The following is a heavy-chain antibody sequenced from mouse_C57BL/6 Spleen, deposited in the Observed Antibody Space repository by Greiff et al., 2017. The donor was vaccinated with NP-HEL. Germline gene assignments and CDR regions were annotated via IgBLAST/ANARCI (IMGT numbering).Heavy chain of an antibody. V-gene: IGHV1-50*01. CDR2: IDPSDSYT. CDR1: GYTFTSYW. J-gene: IGHJ3*01. CDR3: AREDYYGSSPIRFAY. Sequence: VQLQQPGAELVKPGASVKLSCKASGYTFTSYWMQWVKQRPGQGLEWIGEIDPSDSYTNYNQKFKGKATLTVDTSSSTAYMQLSSLTSEDSAVYYCAREDYYGSSPIRFAYWGQGTLVTVSA. D-gene: IGHD1-1*01.